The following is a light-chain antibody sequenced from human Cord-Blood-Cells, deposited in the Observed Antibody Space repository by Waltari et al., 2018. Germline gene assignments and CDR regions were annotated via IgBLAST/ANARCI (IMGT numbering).Light chain of an antibody. V-gene: IGKV3-11*01. CDR3: QQRSNWPT. CDR1: QTVSSY. J-gene: IGKJ4*01. CDR2: DAS. Sequence: IVSPQSPVTGSWLPGERATLSCRASQTVSSYLAWYQQKPGQAPRLLIYDASNRATGIPARFSGSGSGTDFTLTISSLEPEDFAVYYCQQRSNWPTFGGGTKVEIK.